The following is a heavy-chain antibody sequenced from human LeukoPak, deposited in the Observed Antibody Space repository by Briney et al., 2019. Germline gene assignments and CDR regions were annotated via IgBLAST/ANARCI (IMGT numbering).Heavy chain of an antibody. V-gene: IGHV4-61*02. CDR3: AVARGVRGAGNWFDP. D-gene: IGHD3-10*01. Sequence: SETLSLTCTVSGGPISSGSYYWSWIRQPAGKGLEWIGRIYTSGSTDYNPSLKSRVTISVDTSKNQFSLKLISVTAADTAMYYCAVARGVRGAGNWFDPWGQGTLVTVSS. CDR1: GGPISSGSYY. J-gene: IGHJ5*02. CDR2: IYTSGST.